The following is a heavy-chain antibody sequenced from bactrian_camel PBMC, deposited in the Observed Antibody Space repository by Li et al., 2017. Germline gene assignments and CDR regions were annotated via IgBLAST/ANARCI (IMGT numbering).Heavy chain of an antibody. J-gene: IGHJ4*01. V-gene: IGHV3S40*01. CDR1: GFDFSTYR. CDR3: VKPNPDARGGFDH. CDR2: VNSGGGFT. D-gene: IGHD1*01. Sequence: VQLVESGGGAVQPGGSLRLSCEASGFDFSTYRMAWVRQTPQRGLEWVSSVNSGGGFTVYADSVKGRFTISRDNAKNTVYLLMNSLKPEDTAVYYCVKPNPDARGGFDHWGQGTQVTVS.